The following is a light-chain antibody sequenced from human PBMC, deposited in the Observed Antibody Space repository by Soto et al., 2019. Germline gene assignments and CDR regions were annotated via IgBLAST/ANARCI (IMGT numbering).Light chain of an antibody. CDR2: KAS. CDR1: QSISNS. Sequence: DIQMTQSPSTLSASVEDRVTIACRASQSISNSLAWYQQKPGKAPNLLIYKASSLESGVPSRFSGSGSGTEFTLTISSLQPDDFATYYCRQYVSYPVTFGGGTKVEMK. V-gene: IGKV1-5*03. CDR3: RQYVSYPVT. J-gene: IGKJ4*01.